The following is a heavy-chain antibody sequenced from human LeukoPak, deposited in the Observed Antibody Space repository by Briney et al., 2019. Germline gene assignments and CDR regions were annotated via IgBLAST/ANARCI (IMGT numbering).Heavy chain of an antibody. CDR2: IQYDGRNK. J-gene: IGHJ4*02. D-gene: IGHD3-22*01. V-gene: IGHV3-30*02. Sequence: GGSLRLSCAASGFTFSSYGMHWVRQAPGKGLEWVAFIQYDGRNKYYADSVKGRFTISRDNAKNSLYLQMNSLRAEDMALYYCAKDIGRNYYDSSGYYDYWGQGTLVTVSS. CDR1: GFTFSSYG. CDR3: AKDIGRNYYDSSGYYDY.